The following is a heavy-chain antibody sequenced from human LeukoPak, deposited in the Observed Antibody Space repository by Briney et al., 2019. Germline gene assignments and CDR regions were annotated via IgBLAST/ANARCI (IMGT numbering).Heavy chain of an antibody. Sequence: SETLSLTCTVSGGSISSYYWSWIRQPPGKGLEWIGYIYYSGYTNYNPSLKSRVTISVDTSKNQFSLKLSSVTAADTAVYYCARGRRATNFYYFDYWGQGTLVTVSS. CDR3: ARGRRATNFYYFDY. CDR1: GGSISSYY. J-gene: IGHJ4*02. CDR2: IYYSGYT. D-gene: IGHD2-8*01. V-gene: IGHV4-59*12.